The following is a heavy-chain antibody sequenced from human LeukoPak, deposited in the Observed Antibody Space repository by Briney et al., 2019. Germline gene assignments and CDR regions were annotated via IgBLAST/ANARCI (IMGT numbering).Heavy chain of an antibody. J-gene: IGHJ5*02. Sequence: SETLSLTCTVSGGSISSSSNYWGWIRQPPGKGLEWIGSIFYSGITQYNPSLKSRVTVSVDTSKNQFSLKLSSVTAADTAVYYCARLLGQSTAALAEWFDPWGQGTLVTVSS. CDR1: GGSISSSSNY. CDR3: ARLLGQSTAALAEWFDP. D-gene: IGHD6-6*01. V-gene: IGHV4-39*01. CDR2: IFYSGIT.